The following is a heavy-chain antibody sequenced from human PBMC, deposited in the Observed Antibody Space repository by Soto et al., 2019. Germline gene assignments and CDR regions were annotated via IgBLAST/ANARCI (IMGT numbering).Heavy chain of an antibody. V-gene: IGHV4-34*01. CDR1: GGSFSGYY. Sequence: PSETLSLTCAVYGGSFSGYYWSWIRQPPGKGLEWIGEINHSGSTNYNPSLKSRVTISVDTSKNQFSLKLSSVTAADTAVYYCARAKGSGYYSGPYYFDYWGQGTLVTVSS. CDR3: ARAKGSGYYSGPYYFDY. CDR2: INHSGST. D-gene: IGHD3-22*01. J-gene: IGHJ4*02.